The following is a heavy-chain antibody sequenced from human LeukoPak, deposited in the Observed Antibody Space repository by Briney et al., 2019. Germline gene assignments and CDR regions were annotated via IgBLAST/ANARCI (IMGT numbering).Heavy chain of an antibody. D-gene: IGHD3-10*01. J-gene: IGHJ6*02. CDR1: GYTFTGYY. CDR2: INPNSGGT. CDR3: ARAPITMVRGVYYGMDV. V-gene: IGHV1-2*04. Sequence: VASVKVSCKASGYTFTGYYMHWVRQAPGQGLEWMGWINPNSGGTNYAQKFQGWVTMTRDTSISTAYMELSRLRSDDTAVYYCARAPITMVRGVYYGMDVWGQGTTVTVSS.